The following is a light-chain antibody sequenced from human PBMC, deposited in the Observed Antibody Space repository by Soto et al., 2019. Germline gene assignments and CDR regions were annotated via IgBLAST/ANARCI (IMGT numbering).Light chain of an antibody. Sequence: ELVLTQSQATLSLSPGERATLSCRASQSVSSHLAWYQQKPGQAPRPLIYDASNSATGIPARFSGSGSGTDFTLTISSLEPEEFAVDYCQQRSNWWTVGQLTLVEIK. CDR2: DAS. CDR3: QQRSNWWT. J-gene: IGKJ1*01. CDR1: QSVSSH. V-gene: IGKV3-11*01.